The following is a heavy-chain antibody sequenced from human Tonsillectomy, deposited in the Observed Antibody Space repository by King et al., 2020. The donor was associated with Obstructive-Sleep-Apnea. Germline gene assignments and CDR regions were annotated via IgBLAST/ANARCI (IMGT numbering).Heavy chain of an antibody. CDR1: GFTFSSYA. V-gene: IGHV3-23*04. Sequence: VQLVESGGGLVQPGGSLRLSCAASGFTFSSYALSWVRQAPGKGLDWVSVISDSGGSTYYAASVKGRFTISRDNSKNTLYLQMNSLRAEDTAVYYCAKEREGIFWPYFDYWGQGTLVTVSS. D-gene: IGHD3-9*01. J-gene: IGHJ4*02. CDR2: ISDSGGST. CDR3: AKEREGIFWPYFDY.